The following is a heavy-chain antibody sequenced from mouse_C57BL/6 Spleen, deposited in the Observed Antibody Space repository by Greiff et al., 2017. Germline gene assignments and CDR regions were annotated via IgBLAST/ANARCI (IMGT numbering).Heavy chain of an antibody. D-gene: IGHD1-1*01. CDR3: ARWGYYGSSYVGWYFDV. Sequence: QVQLQQSGPELVKPGASVKISCKASGYAFSSSWMNWVKQRPGKGLEWIGRIYPGDGDTNYNGKFKGKATLTADKSSSTAYMQLSSLTSEDSAVYFCARWGYYGSSYVGWYFDVWGTGTTVTVSS. J-gene: IGHJ1*03. V-gene: IGHV1-82*01. CDR2: IYPGDGDT. CDR1: GYAFSSSW.